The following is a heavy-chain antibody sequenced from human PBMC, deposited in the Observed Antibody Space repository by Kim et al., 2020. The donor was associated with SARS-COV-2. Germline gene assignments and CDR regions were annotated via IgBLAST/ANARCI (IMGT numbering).Heavy chain of an antibody. V-gene: IGHV1-18*01. CDR2: ISAYNGNT. D-gene: IGHD6-19*01. CDR3: ARGAGGYSSGWSFDY. J-gene: IGHJ4*02. Sequence: ASVKVSCKASGYTFTSYGISWVRQAPGQGLEWMGWISAYNGNTNYAQKLQDRVTMTTDTSTSTAYMELRSLRSDDTAVYYCARGAGGYSSGWSFDYWGQGTLVTVSS. CDR1: GYTFTSYG.